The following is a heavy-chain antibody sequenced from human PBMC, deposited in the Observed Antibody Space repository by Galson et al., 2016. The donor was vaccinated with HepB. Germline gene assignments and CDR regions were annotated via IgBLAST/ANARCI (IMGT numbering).Heavy chain of an antibody. Sequence: SLRLSCAASGFTFNTYSMNWVRQAPGKGPEWVSYISSSGSTIYYADSVEGRFTISRDNAKNSLYLQMSSLRHEDTAVYYCARGRLDNYNWSDGFDPWGQGTLVTVSS. CDR3: ARGRLDNYNWSDGFDP. CDR1: GFTFNTYS. CDR2: ISSSGSTI. V-gene: IGHV3-48*02. J-gene: IGHJ5*02. D-gene: IGHD1-1*01.